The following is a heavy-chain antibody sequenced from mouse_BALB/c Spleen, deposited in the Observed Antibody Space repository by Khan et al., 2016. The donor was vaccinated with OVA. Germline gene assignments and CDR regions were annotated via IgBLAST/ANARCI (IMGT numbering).Heavy chain of an antibody. CDR2: ISYSGST. Sequence: EVQLQESGPGLVKPSQSLSLTCTVTGYSITSGYGWNWIRQFPGNKLEWMGFISYSGSTNYNPSLKSRISITRDTSKNQFFLQLNSVTTDDTATYYCARTARIKYWGQGTTLTVSS. J-gene: IGHJ2*01. V-gene: IGHV3-2*02. D-gene: IGHD1-2*01. CDR1: GYSITSGYG. CDR3: ARTARIKY.